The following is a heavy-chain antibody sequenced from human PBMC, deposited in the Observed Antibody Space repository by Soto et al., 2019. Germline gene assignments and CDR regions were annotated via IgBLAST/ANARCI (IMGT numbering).Heavy chain of an antibody. D-gene: IGHD1-1*01. Sequence: GGSLRLSCAASGFTFSSYAMSWGRQAPGKGLEWVSAISGSGGSTYYADSVKGRFTISRDNSKNTLYLQMNSLRAEDTAVYYCAKAGTTGTTGYYYYYYMDVWGKGTTVTVSS. CDR3: AKAGTTGTTGYYYYYYMDV. V-gene: IGHV3-23*01. J-gene: IGHJ6*03. CDR2: ISGSGGST. CDR1: GFTFSSYA.